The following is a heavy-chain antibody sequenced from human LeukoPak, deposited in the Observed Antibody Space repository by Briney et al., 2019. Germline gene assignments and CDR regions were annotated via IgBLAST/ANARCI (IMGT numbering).Heavy chain of an antibody. CDR1: GYTFTSYG. CDR3: AREGNVELRFDY. D-gene: IGHD1-26*01. CDR2: ISAYNGDT. V-gene: IGHV1-18*01. J-gene: IGHJ4*02. Sequence: ASVKVSCKASGYTFTSYGIGWVRQAPGQGLEWMGWISAYNGDTNYAQKFQGRVTMTTDTSTSIAYMELRSLRSDDTAVYYCAREGNVELRFDYWGQGTLVTVSS.